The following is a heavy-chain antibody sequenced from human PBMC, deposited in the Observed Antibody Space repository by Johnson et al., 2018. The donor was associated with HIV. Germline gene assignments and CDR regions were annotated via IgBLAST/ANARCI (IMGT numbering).Heavy chain of an antibody. CDR1: GFTVSSNY. CDR2: IYSGGST. Sequence: VQLVESGGGLVQPGGSLRLSCAASGFTVSSNYMSWVRQAPGKGLEWVSVIYSGGSTYYADSVKGRFTISRDNAKNSLYLQMNSLRAEDTAVYYCARNCGGVCSGHDAFDSWGQGTMVLVSS. V-gene: IGHV3-66*01. CDR3: ARNCGGVCSGHDAFDS. J-gene: IGHJ3*02. D-gene: IGHD2-21*02.